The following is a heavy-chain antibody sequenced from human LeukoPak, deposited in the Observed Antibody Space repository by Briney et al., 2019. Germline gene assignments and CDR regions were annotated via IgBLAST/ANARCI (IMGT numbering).Heavy chain of an antibody. Sequence: PGGSLRLSCAASGFTFSTYWMSWVRQAPGKGLEWVANINKDGSEKYYVDSVKGRFTISRDSAKNSLYLQMNSLRAEDTAVYYCQFGSGSYYNIPDNWFDPWGQGTLVTVSS. CDR1: GFTFSTYW. V-gene: IGHV3-7*01. CDR2: INKDGSEK. J-gene: IGHJ5*02. CDR3: QFGSGSYYNIPDNWFDP. D-gene: IGHD3-10*01.